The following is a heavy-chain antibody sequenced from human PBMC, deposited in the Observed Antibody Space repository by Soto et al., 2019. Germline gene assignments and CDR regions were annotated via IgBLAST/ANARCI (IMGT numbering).Heavy chain of an antibody. J-gene: IGHJ4*02. V-gene: IGHV4-39*07. CDR2: IYYSGST. Sequence: PSETLSLTCTVSGGSISSSSYYWGWIRQPPGKGLEWIGSIYYSGSTYYNPSLKSRVTISVDTSKNQFSLKLSSVTAADTAVYYCARVPNSSIAAAGLYYFDYWGQGTLVTVSS. D-gene: IGHD6-13*01. CDR1: GGSISSSSYY. CDR3: ARVPNSSIAAAGLYYFDY.